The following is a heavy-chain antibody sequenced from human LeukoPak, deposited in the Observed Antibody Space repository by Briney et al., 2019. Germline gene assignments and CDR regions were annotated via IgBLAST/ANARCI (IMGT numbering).Heavy chain of an antibody. V-gene: IGHV4-59*11. CDR2: VHSSGST. CDR1: GGSMSGQF. J-gene: IGHJ4*02. CDR3: ARTSFFYYYFDS. Sequence: PSETLSLTCTVSGGSMSGQFWSWFRQPPGKGLEWIGYVHSSGSTDYNPSLKSRVTISVDTSKNQFSLKLRSVTAADTAVYYCARTSFFYYYFDSWGQGTLVTVSS. D-gene: IGHD2/OR15-2a*01.